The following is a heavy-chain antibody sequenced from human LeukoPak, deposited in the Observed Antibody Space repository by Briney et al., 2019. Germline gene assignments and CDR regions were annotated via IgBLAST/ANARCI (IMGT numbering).Heavy chain of an antibody. CDR1: GVTLSDHH. CDR2: ISGSGGST. Sequence: GGSLRLSCAASGVTLSDHHMDWVRQAPGKGLEWVSAISGSGGSTYYADSVKGRFTISRDNSKNTLYLQMNSLRAEDTAVYYCAKGVPAANFYYYYYMDVWGKGTTVTVSS. J-gene: IGHJ6*03. V-gene: IGHV3-23*01. CDR3: AKGVPAANFYYYYYMDV. D-gene: IGHD2-2*01.